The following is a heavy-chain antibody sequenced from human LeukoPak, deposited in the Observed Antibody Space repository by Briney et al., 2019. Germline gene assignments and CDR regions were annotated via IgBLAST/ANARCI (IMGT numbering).Heavy chain of an antibody. CDR3: ARNFGPSGFDH. CDR1: GGSISSGSYY. D-gene: IGHD3-10*01. J-gene: IGHJ5*02. Sequence: PSETLSLTCTVSGGSISSGSYYWSWIRQPAGKGLEWIGRIYTSGSTNYNPSLKSRVTISVDTSKNQFSLKLSSVTAADTAVYYCARNFGPSGFDHWGQGTLVTVSS. CDR2: IYTSGST. V-gene: IGHV4-61*02.